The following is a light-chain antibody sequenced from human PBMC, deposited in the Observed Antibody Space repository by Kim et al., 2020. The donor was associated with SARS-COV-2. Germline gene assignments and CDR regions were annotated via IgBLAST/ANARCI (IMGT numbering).Light chain of an antibody. J-gene: IGKJ5*01. CDR1: QPIRND. CDR2: GVS. Sequence: VSPGDGVTLSCRASQPIRNDLAWYQQRPGQAPRLVIYGVSTRATDIPVRFSGSGSGTDFTLTISSLQSEDFAVYYCQQYNDWPITFGQGTRLEIK. V-gene: IGKV3D-15*01. CDR3: QQYNDWPIT.